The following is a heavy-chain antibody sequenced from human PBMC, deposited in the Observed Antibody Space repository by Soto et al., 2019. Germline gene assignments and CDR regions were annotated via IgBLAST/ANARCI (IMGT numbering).Heavy chain of an antibody. V-gene: IGHV3-23*01. CDR3: EKDVRKRGSIAARMTAWDY. Sequence: EVQLLESGGGLVQPGGSLRLSCAASGFTFSSYAMSWVRQAPGKGLEWVSAISGSGGSTYYADSVKGRFTISRDNSKNTLYLQMNSLRAEDTAVYYCEKDVRKRGSIAARMTAWDYWGQGTLVTVSS. J-gene: IGHJ4*02. CDR2: ISGSGGST. CDR1: GFTFSSYA. D-gene: IGHD6-6*01.